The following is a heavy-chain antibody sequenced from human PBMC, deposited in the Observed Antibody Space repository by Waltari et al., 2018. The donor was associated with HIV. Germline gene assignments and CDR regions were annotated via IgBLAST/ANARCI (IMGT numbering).Heavy chain of an antibody. CDR3: AREPIISVANNAFDV. V-gene: IGHV1-3*01. CDR1: GYTIGDYA. Sequence: QVQLVQSGAEVAKPGASVRLSCKTSGYTIGDYASHWVRQAPGQGLEWMGWIKCGKGNTRYSETSQGRFTITRDTSAATAYLEVTDLRSEDTALYYCAREPIISVANNAFDVWGLGSMVTVSS. D-gene: IGHD6-19*01. J-gene: IGHJ3*01. CDR2: IKCGKGNT.